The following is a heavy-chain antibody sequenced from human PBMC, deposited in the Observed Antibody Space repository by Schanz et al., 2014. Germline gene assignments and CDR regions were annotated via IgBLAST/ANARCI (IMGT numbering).Heavy chain of an antibody. V-gene: IGHV3-74*01. Sequence: EVQLVESGGELVQPGGSLRLSCAASGFTFSSYWMHWVRQVPGKGPVWVSRINGDGSSTLYADSVKGRFTISRDNSKNTLYLQMNSLRVEDTAVYYCAKGGSSLDDWGQGTLVTVSS. CDR1: GFTFSSYW. J-gene: IGHJ4*02. D-gene: IGHD3-16*01. CDR3: AKGGSSLDD. CDR2: INGDGSST.